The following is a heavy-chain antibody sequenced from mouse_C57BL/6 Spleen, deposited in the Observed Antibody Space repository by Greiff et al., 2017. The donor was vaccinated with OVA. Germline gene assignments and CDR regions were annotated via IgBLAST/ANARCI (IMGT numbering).Heavy chain of an antibody. CDR2: ISYSGST. D-gene: IGHD2-4*01. CDR3: ARGGNYYDYRGFAY. CDR1: GYSITSGYD. Sequence: EVKLMESGPGMVKPSQSLSLTCTVTGYSITSGYDWHWIRHFPGNKLEWMGYISYSGSTNYNTSLKSRISITHDTSKNHFFLKLNSVTTEDTAKYYCARGGNYYDYRGFAYWGQGTLVTVSA. V-gene: IGHV3-1*01. J-gene: IGHJ3*01.